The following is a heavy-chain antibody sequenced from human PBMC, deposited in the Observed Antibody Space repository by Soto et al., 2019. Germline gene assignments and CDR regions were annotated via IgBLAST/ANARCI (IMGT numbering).Heavy chain of an antibody. V-gene: IGHV4-34*01. J-gene: IGHJ6*02. Sequence: SETLSLTCAVYGGSFSGYYWSWIRQPPGKGLEWIGEINHSGSTNYNPSLKSRVTISVDTSKNQFSLKLSSVTAADTAVYYCARVSIFGVVIMYSYYGMDVWGQGTTGTVS. CDR2: INHSGST. CDR3: ARVSIFGVVIMYSYYGMDV. CDR1: GGSFSGYY. D-gene: IGHD3-3*02.